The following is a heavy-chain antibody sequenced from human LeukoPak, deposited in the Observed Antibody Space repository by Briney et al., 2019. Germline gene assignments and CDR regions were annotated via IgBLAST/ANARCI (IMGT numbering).Heavy chain of an antibody. CDR3: ARESPYYYDSSSDY. CDR1: GFTFSNYA. CDR2: ISSSGSTI. Sequence: PGGSLRLSCAASGFTFSNYAMSWVRQAPGKGLEWVSYISSSGSTIYYADSVKGRFTISRDNAKNSLYLQMNSLRAEDTAVYYCARESPYYYDSSSDYWGQGTLVTVSS. D-gene: IGHD3-22*01. J-gene: IGHJ4*02. V-gene: IGHV3-11*01.